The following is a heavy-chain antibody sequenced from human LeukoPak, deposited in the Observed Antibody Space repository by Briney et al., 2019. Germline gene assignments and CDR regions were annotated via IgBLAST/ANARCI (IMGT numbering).Heavy chain of an antibody. Sequence: SETLSLTCTVSGGSISSSSYYGGWIRQPPGKGLEWIGSIYYSGSTYYNPSLKSRVTISVDTSKNQFSLKLSSVTAADTAVYYCAREASYYDILTGSPRDYYYYMDVWGKGTTVTVSS. D-gene: IGHD3-9*01. J-gene: IGHJ6*03. V-gene: IGHV4-39*07. CDR2: IYYSGST. CDR1: GGSISSSSYY. CDR3: AREASYYDILTGSPRDYYYYMDV.